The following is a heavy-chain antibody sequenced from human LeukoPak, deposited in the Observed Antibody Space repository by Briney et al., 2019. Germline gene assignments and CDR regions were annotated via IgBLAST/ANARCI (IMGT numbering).Heavy chain of an antibody. D-gene: IGHD3-10*01. CDR3: AREDYGSGSFDY. Sequence: SETLSLTCTVSGGSISSSSYYWGWIRQPPGKGLEWIGSIYYSGSTYYNPSLKSRVTISVDKSKNQFSLKLSSVTAADTAVYYCAREDYGSGSFDYWGQGTLVTVSS. CDR1: GGSISSSSYY. J-gene: IGHJ4*02. CDR2: IYYSGST. V-gene: IGHV4-39*07.